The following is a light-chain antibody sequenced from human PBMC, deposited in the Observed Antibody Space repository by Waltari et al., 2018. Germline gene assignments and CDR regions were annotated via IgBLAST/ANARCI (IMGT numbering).Light chain of an antibody. CDR1: NSDIGYYNA. V-gene: IGLV2-8*01. J-gene: IGLJ1*01. CDR3: SSYAGSNTYI. Sequence: APTQPPSLPGSPEQSITISCTGTNSDIGYYNAISWYQQHPGKAPKLMGYEVSKRPSGVSDRFSGSKSGNTASLSISGLQAEDEADYYCSSYAGSNTYIFGAGTRLTVL. CDR2: EVS.